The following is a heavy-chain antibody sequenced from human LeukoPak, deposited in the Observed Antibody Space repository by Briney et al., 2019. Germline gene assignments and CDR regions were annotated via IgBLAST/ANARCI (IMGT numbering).Heavy chain of an antibody. Sequence: GGSLRLSCAASGFTFDDYAMHWVRQAPGKGLEWVSGISWNSGSIGYADSVKGRFTISRDNAKNSLYLQMNSLRAEDTAVYYCARDAAVQQLGYYYYYMDVWGKGTTVTVSS. V-gene: IGHV3-9*01. CDR1: GFTFDDYA. D-gene: IGHD6-13*01. J-gene: IGHJ6*03. CDR2: ISWNSGSI. CDR3: ARDAAVQQLGYYYYYMDV.